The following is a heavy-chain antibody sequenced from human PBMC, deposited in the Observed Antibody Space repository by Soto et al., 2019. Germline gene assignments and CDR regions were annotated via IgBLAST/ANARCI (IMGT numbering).Heavy chain of an antibody. J-gene: IGHJ6*02. Sequence: GASVKVSCKASGGTFSSYAISWVRQAPGQGLEWMGGIIPIFGTANYAQKFQGRVTITADESTSTAYMELSSLRSEDTAVYYCARGSIAAAEHYYYYGMDVWGQGTTVTVS. CDR2: IIPIFGTA. CDR3: ARGSIAAAEHYYYYGMDV. V-gene: IGHV1-69*13. CDR1: GGTFSSYA. D-gene: IGHD6-13*01.